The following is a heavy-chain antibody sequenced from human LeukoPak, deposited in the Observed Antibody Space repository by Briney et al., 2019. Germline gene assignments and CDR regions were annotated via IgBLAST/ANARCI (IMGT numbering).Heavy chain of an antibody. CDR2: INPNSGGT. D-gene: IGHD3-22*01. Sequence: ASVKVSCKTSVHTFIGYYVHWVRQAPGQGLEWMGRINPNSGGTNSAPKFQGRVTMTRDRSLTTAYMELSSLRSDDTAVYYCARTPNTMIVVDLGDGNAFDMWGQGTMVTVSA. CDR1: VHTFIGYY. J-gene: IGHJ3*02. V-gene: IGHV1-2*06. CDR3: ARTPNTMIVVDLGDGNAFDM.